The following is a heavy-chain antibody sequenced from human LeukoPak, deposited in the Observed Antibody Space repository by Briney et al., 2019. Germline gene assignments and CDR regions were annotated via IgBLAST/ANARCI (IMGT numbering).Heavy chain of an antibody. J-gene: IGHJ3*02. CDR2: INPNSGGT. CDR1: GYTFTGYY. Sequence: ASVKVSRKASGYTFTGYYMHWVRQAPGQGLEWMGWINPNSGGTNYAQKFQGRVTMTRDTSISTAYMELSRLRSDDTAVYYCAFGIQLWLRGARGALDIWGQGTMVTVSS. V-gene: IGHV1-2*02. CDR3: AFGIQLWLRGARGALDI. D-gene: IGHD5-18*01.